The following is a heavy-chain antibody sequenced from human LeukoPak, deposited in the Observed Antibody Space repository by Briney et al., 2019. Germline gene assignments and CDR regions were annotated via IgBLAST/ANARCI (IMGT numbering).Heavy chain of an antibody. D-gene: IGHD3-3*01. Sequence: TSETLSLTCSVSGGSISSYYWCWIRQPPGKGLEWIGYIYHSGSTYYNPSLKSRVTISVDRSKNQFSLKLSSVTAADTAVYYCARLRFLAEDPIGIFDYWGQGTLVTVSS. CDR1: GGSISSYY. CDR3: ARLRFLAEDPIGIFDY. CDR2: IYHSGST. V-gene: IGHV4-59*12. J-gene: IGHJ4*02.